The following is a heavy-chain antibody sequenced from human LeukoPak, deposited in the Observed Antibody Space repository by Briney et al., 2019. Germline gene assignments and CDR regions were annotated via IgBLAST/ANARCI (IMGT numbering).Heavy chain of an antibody. CDR1: GFIFSRYS. J-gene: IGHJ4*02. CDR3: AKDARNTDY. V-gene: IGHV3-21*04. D-gene: IGHD2/OR15-2a*01. Sequence: PGGSLRLSCAASGFIFSRYSMNWVRQTPGRGLEWVASISSSSNYMYYTDSVKGRFTISRDNSKNTLYVQMNSLRAEDTAVYYCAKDARNTDYWGQGTLVTVSS. CDR2: ISSSSNYM.